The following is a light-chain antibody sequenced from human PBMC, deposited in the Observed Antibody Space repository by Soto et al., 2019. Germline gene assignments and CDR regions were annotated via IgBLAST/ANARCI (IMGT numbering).Light chain of an antibody. CDR3: CSSGVSPTYV. V-gene: IGLV2-23*01. J-gene: IGLJ1*01. Sequence: QSVLTQPASVPGSPGQSITISCTGTSSDVGSYNLVSWYQHHPGKTPKLMIYEGSRRPSGVSNRFSASKSGNTASLTISGLQAEDEAEYYCCSSGVSPTYVLGTGTKVTVL. CDR1: SSDVGSYNL. CDR2: EGS.